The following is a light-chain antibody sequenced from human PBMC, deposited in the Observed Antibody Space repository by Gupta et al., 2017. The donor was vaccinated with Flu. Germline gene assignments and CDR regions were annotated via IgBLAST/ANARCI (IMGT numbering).Light chain of an antibody. CDR1: SNIGGYKY. CDR2: EDS. V-gene: IGLV2-14*01. CDR3: SSYTSTTTSYV. J-gene: IGLJ1*01. Sequence: SNIGGYKYVHWYQHHPGTAPKVLMYEDSNRPPGVSDRFSGSKSGNAASLTISGLQAEDEAVYYCSSYTSTTTSYVFGTGTKVTVL.